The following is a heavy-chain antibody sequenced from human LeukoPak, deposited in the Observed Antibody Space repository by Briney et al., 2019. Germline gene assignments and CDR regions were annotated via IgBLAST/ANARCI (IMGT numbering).Heavy chain of an antibody. CDR2: IGSGSSPI. Sequence: GGSLTLSCVASGFTFSTFGMNWVRQAPGKGLEWVSYIGSGSSPIYYADSVKGRFTMSRDNAKNSLYLQMNSLRDEDAAVYYCARASSSGYDYWGQGTLVTVSS. D-gene: IGHD3-22*01. CDR3: ARASSSGYDY. CDR1: GFTFSTFG. V-gene: IGHV3-48*02. J-gene: IGHJ4*02.